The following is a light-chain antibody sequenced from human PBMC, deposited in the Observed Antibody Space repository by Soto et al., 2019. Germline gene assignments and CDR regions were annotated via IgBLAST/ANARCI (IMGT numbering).Light chain of an antibody. Sequence: QFVLTQPPSACGTPGQRVTISCSRSSSNIGSYTVNWYQHLPGAAPKLLMHTNNQWPSGVPDRFSGSKSGTSASLAISGLRSGDEADYYCAAWDDSLNGVVFGGGTKLTV. CDR2: TNN. J-gene: IGLJ2*01. CDR1: SSNIGSYT. CDR3: AAWDDSLNGVV. V-gene: IGLV1-44*01.